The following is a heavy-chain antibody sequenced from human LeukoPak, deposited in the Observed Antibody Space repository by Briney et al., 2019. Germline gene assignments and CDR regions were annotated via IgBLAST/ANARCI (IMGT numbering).Heavy chain of an antibody. D-gene: IGHD4-23*01. CDR1: GFTFSSYG. CDR3: AKERGGRRGHDY. J-gene: IGHJ4*02. CDR2: IRYDGSNK. V-gene: IGHV3-30*02. Sequence: GGSLRLSCAASGFTFSSYGMHWVRQAPGKGLEWVAFIRYDGSNKYYADSVKGRFTISRDNSKSTLYLQMNSLRAEDTAVYYCAKERGGRRGHDYWGQGTLVTVSS.